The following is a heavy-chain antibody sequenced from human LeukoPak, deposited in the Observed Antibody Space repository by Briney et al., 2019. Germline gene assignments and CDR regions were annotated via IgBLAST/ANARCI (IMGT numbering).Heavy chain of an antibody. Sequence: SETLSLTCAVYGGSFSGYYWSWIRQPPGKGLEWIGEINHSGSTNYNPSLKSRVTISVDTSKNQFSLKLSSVTAADTAVYYRARVTWIRNWFDPWGQGTLVTVSS. J-gene: IGHJ5*02. CDR2: INHSGST. CDR3: ARVTWIRNWFDP. V-gene: IGHV4-34*01. D-gene: IGHD5-18*01. CDR1: GGSFSGYY.